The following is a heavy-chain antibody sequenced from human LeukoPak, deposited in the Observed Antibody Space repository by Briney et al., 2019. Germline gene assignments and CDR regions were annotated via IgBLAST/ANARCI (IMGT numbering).Heavy chain of an antibody. CDR1: GFTFSSYS. V-gene: IGHV3-21*01. CDR2: ISSSSSYI. J-gene: IGHJ4*02. CDR3: ARDKYSYGPLDYGDY. D-gene: IGHD5-18*01. Sequence: PGGSLRLSCAASGFTFSSYSMNWVRQAPGKGLEWVSSISSSSSYIYYADSVKGRFTISRDNAKNSLYLQMNSLRAEDTAVYYCARDKYSYGPLDYGDYWSQGTLVTVSS.